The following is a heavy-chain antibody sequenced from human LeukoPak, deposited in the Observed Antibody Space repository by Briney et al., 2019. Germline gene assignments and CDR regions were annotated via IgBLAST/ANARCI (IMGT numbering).Heavy chain of an antibody. Sequence: PGGSLRLSCAVSGLTFSNHGFHWVRQAPGKGLEWVAVISYDGSNKYYADSVKGRFTISRDNSKNTLYLQMNSLRAEDTAVYYCAFPLAPLSGDGMDVWGKGTTVTVSS. CDR1: GLTFSNHG. V-gene: IGHV3-30*03. J-gene: IGHJ6*04. CDR3: AFPLAPLSGDGMDV. CDR2: ISYDGSNK. D-gene: IGHD2/OR15-2a*01.